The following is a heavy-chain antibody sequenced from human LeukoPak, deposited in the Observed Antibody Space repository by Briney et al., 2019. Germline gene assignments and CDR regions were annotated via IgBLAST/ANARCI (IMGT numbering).Heavy chain of an antibody. CDR1: GYTFTGYY. CDR2: INPNSGGT. J-gene: IGHJ4*02. Sequence: GASVKVSCKASGYTFTGYYMHWVRQAPGQGLEWMGWINPNSGGTNYAQKFQARVTMTRDTSISTAYMELSRLRSDDTAVYYCARVGDCSGGSCYTLPPTSFDYWGQGTLVTVSS. V-gene: IGHV1-2*02. D-gene: IGHD2-15*01. CDR3: ARVGDCSGGSCYTLPPTSFDY.